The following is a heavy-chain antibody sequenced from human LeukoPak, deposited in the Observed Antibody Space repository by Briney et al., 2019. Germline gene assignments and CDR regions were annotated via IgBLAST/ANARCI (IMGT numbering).Heavy chain of an antibody. CDR2: ISSGGTYE. CDR3: ARDSTYYYDSGSSGPHYFDN. J-gene: IGHJ4*02. Sequence: PGRSLRLSCAASGFTFSNYAMHWVRQAPGKGLEWVSHISSGGTYEYYADSVKGRFTISRDNSKNTLYLQLNSLRAEDTAVYYCARDSTYYYDSGSSGPHYFDNWGQGTLVTVSS. V-gene: IGHV3-30*01. D-gene: IGHD3-10*01. CDR1: GFTFSNYA.